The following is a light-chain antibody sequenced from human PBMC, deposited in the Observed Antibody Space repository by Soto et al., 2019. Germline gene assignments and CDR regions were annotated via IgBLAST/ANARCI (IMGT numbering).Light chain of an antibody. CDR2: GSS. CDR1: QSISSTY. CDR3: QQYGDSPPT. Sequence: EIVLTQSPGTLSLSPGERATLSCRASQSISSTYLAWYQHIPGQAPRLLIYGSSTRATGAPDRFSGSGSGTDFTLTITRLEPEDFAMYFCQQYGDSPPTFGQGTKVEIK. V-gene: IGKV3-20*01. J-gene: IGKJ1*01.